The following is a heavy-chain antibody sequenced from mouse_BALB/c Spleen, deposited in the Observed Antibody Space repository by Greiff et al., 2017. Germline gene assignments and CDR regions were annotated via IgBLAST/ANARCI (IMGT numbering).Heavy chain of an antibody. V-gene: IGHV2-9*02. Sequence: QVHVKQSGPGLVAPSQSLSITCTVSGFSLTSYGVHWVRQPPGKGLEWLGVIWAGGSTNYNSALMSRLSISKDNSKSQVFLKMNSLQTDDTAMYYCARGFITTVRGYFDYWGQGTTLTVSS. CDR3: ARGFITTVRGYFDY. J-gene: IGHJ2*01. CDR2: IWAGGST. D-gene: IGHD1-1*01. CDR1: GFSLTSYG.